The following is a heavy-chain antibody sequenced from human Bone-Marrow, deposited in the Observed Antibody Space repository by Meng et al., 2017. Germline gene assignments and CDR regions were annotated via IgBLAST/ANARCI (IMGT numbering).Heavy chain of an antibody. Sequence: GESLKISCEGSGYSFTDYWIAWVRQMPGKGLEWMGIIYPGDSDTRYGPSFQGQVTISAVNSISTAYIQWNSLKASDSAMYYCARSPTTVSNPTHFDLWGRGTLVTGAS. D-gene: IGHD4-17*01. CDR1: GYSFTDYW. V-gene: IGHV5-51*01. CDR2: IYPGDSDT. CDR3: ARSPTTVSNPTHFDL. J-gene: IGHJ2*01.